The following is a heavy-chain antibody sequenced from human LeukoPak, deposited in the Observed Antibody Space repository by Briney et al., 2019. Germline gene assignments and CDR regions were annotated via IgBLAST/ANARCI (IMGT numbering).Heavy chain of an antibody. J-gene: IGHJ5*02. Sequence: PGGSLGLSCAASGFTFSSYAMSWVRQAPGKGLEWVSAISGSGGSTYYADSVKGRFTISRDNSKNTLYLQMNSLRAEDTAVYYCAKDGAYYDFWSGYPWFDPWGQGTLVTVSS. CDR3: AKDGAYYDFWSGYPWFDP. D-gene: IGHD3-3*01. CDR2: ISGSGGST. V-gene: IGHV3-23*01. CDR1: GFTFSSYA.